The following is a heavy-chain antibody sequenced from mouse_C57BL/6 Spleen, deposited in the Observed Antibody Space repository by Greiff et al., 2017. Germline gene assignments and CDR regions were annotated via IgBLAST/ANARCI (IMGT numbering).Heavy chain of an antibody. V-gene: IGHV1-18*01. CDR1: GYTFTDYN. CDR3: ASGLRGGSWFAY. D-gene: IGHD2-4*01. Sequence: VQLKESGPELVKPGASVKIPCKASGYTFTDYNMDWVKQSHGKSLEWIGDINPNNGGTIYNQKFKGKATLTVDKSSSTAYMELRSLTSEDTAVYYCASGLRGGSWFAYWGQGTLVTVSA. J-gene: IGHJ3*01. CDR2: INPNNGGT.